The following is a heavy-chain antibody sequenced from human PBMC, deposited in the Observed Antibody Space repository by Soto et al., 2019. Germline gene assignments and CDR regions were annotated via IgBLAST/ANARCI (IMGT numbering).Heavy chain of an antibody. CDR3: ATAPFGLDTISYFDY. Sequence: SETLSLTCTVSGDSVSSVGFNWAWLRRPTGKDLEWIGYIYNGGSTYYRPSLESRMNMSLDATRNHNSLRLTSVTAADTAGYFCATAPFGLDTISYFDYWGQRKLVTVSS. CDR1: GDSVSSVGFN. CDR2: IYNGGST. V-gene: IGHV4-30-4*01. J-gene: IGHJ4*02. D-gene: IGHD3-10*01.